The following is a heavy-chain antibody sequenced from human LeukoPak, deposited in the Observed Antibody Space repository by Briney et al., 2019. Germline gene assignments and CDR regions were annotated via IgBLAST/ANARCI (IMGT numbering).Heavy chain of an antibody. CDR1: GFTFSSYV. CDR2: IRYDGTNR. D-gene: IGHD1-26*01. CDR3: AKSTIVGATVDAFDI. V-gene: IGHV3-30*02. J-gene: IGHJ3*02. Sequence: GGSLRLSCAASGFTFSSYVMHWVRQAPGKGLEWVTFIRYDGTNRYYADSVKGRFTISRDNSKNTLYLQMNSLRAEDTAVYYCAKSTIVGATVDAFDIWGQGTMVTVSS.